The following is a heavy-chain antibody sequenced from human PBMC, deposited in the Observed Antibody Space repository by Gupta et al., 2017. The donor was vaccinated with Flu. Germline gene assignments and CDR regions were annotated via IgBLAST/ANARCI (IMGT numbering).Heavy chain of an antibody. Sequence: VSSNRMAWVRHAPGKGVKVVSVFHSGGNTHYAGSGKGRFTFSRDNSKNAVDRQINSLRAEDSAVYYCVKDSTQLLYSHWGQGTRVS. V-gene: IGHV3-53*01. J-gene: IGHJ4*02. CDR2: FHSGGNT. CDR1: VSSNR. CDR3: VKDSTQLLYSH. D-gene: IGHD2-2*02.